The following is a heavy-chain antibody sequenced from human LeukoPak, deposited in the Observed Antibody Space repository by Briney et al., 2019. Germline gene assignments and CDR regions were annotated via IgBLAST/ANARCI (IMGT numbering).Heavy chain of an antibody. J-gene: IGHJ4*02. CDR2: IYYSGST. CDR3: ARDLLSTAGYFDY. V-gene: IGHV4-61*08. Sequence: SQTLSLTCTVSGDSISRGGYYWSWIRQPPGKGLEWIGYIYYSGSTNYNPSLKSRVTISVDTSKNQFSLNLSSVTAADTAVYYCARDLLSTAGYFDYWGQGTLVTVSS. CDR1: GDSISRGGYY. D-gene: IGHD6-19*01.